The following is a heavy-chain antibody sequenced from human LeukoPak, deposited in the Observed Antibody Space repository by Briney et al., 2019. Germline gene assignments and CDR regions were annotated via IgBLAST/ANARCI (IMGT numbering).Heavy chain of an antibody. V-gene: IGHV1-2*02. CDR2: INPNSGGT. J-gene: IGHJ4*02. Sequence: ASVKVSCKASGYTFTCYYMHWVRQAPGQGREWMGWINPNSGGTNYAQKVQGRVTMTRDTSISTAYMELSRLRSGDTAVYYCARLLTGTYDDYWGQGTLVTVSS. CDR1: GYTFTCYY. D-gene: IGHD1-7*01. CDR3: ARLLTGTYDDY.